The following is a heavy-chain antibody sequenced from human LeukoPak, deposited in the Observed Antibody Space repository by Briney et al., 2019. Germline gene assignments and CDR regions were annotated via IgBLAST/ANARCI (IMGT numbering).Heavy chain of an antibody. CDR1: GYTSTSYA. V-gene: IGHV1-3*03. CDR2: INAGNGNT. CDR3: AREGAIDAFDI. D-gene: IGHD1-26*01. Sequence: ASVKGSCKASGYTSTSYAMHWVRHAPGQRLEWMGWINAGNGNTKYSQEFQGRVTITRDTSASTAYMELSSLRSEDMAVYYCAREGAIDAFDIWGQGTMVTVSS. J-gene: IGHJ3*02.